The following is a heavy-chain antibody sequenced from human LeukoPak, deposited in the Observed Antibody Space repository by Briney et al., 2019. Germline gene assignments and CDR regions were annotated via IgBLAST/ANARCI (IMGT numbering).Heavy chain of an antibody. D-gene: IGHD5-12*01. CDR1: GGTFSSFT. Sequence: SVKVSCKASGGTFSSFTISWVRQAPGQGLEWMGGIIPIFGTANYAQKFQGRVTITADESTRTAYMELSSLRSEDTAVYYCARGGAAGRPGGGGYDFDHWGQGTLVTVSS. CDR3: ARGGAAGRPGGGGYDFDH. CDR2: IIPIFGTA. J-gene: IGHJ4*02. V-gene: IGHV1-69*01.